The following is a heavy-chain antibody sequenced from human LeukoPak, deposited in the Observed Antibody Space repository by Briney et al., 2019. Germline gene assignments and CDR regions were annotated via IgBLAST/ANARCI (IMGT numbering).Heavy chain of an antibody. Sequence: GGSLRLSCAASGFPFSNYWMSWVRQAPGRGLEWVANIKQDGGEVYYVDSVKGRFTISKDNAKNSLYLQMNSLRAADTAVYYCVREDRSCYYHWGQGTVVIVSS. CDR2: IKQDGGEV. CDR1: GFPFSNYW. J-gene: IGHJ4*02. CDR3: VREDRSCYYH. V-gene: IGHV3-7*03. D-gene: IGHD1-26*01.